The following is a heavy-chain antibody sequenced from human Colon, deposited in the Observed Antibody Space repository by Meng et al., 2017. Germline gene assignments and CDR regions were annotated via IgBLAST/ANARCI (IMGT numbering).Heavy chain of an antibody. CDR2: INHCLRP. V-gene: IGHV4-34*01. CDR3: ARRVRGVISWFDP. Sequence: VQGEDLSEGLLKAYATVSVPCAVYGWSFICYYWSWIRQPPGKGLEWIGEINHCLRPPSSPSLKRRVTISVDTSKNQFSLKLSSVTAADTAVYYFARRVRGVISWFDPWGQGTLVTVSS. D-gene: IGHD3-10*01. J-gene: IGHJ5*02. CDR1: GWSFICYY.